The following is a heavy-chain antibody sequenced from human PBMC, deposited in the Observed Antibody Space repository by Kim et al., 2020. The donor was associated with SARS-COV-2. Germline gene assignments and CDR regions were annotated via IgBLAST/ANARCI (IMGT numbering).Heavy chain of an antibody. CDR3: ARERWMATAIYFDY. Sequence: GGSLRLSCAASGFTFSSYWMSWVRQAPGKGLEWVANIKQDGSEKYYVDSVKGRFTISRDNAKNSLYLQMNSLRAEDTAVYYCARERWMATAIYFDYWGQGTLVTVSS. V-gene: IGHV3-7*03. J-gene: IGHJ4*02. CDR1: GFTFSSYW. CDR2: IKQDGSEK. D-gene: IGHD5-12*01.